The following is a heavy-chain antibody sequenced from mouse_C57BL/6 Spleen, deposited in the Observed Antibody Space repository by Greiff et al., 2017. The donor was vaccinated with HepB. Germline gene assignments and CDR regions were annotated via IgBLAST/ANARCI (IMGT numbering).Heavy chain of an antibody. V-gene: IGHV2-2*01. Sequence: QVQLKQSGPGLVQPSQSLSITCTVSGFSLTSYGVHWVRQSPGKGLEWLGVIWSGGSTDYNAAFISRLSISKDNSKSQVFFKMNSLQADDTAIYYCARKPQFYYGSSYDAMDYWGQGTSVTVSS. CDR2: IWSGGST. CDR3: ARKPQFYYGSSYDAMDY. CDR1: GFSLTSYG. J-gene: IGHJ4*01. D-gene: IGHD1-1*01.